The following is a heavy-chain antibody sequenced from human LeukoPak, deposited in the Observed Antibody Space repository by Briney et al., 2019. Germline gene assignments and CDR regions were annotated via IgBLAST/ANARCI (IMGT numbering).Heavy chain of an antibody. CDR1: GFTFSSYW. J-gene: IGHJ4*02. CDR2: IKQGGSEK. D-gene: IGHD2-2*01. V-gene: IGHV3-7*01. Sequence: GGSLRLSCSASGFTFSSYWMSWVRQAPGRGLDWVANIKQGGSEKYYVDSVKGRFTISRDDAKSSLYLQMNSLRAEDTAVYYCARIYCSSISCHFDYWGQGTLVTVSP. CDR3: ARIYCSSISCHFDY.